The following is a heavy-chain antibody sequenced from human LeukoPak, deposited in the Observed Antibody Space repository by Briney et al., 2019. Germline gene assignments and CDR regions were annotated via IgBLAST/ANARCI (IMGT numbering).Heavy chain of an antibody. J-gene: IGHJ5*02. CDR1: GFTFSSYG. Sequence: GGSLRLSCAASGFTFSSYGMHWVRQAPGKGLEWVAVISYDGSNKYYADSVKGRFTISRDNSKNTLYLQMNSLRAEDTAVYYCAKDSEVNYYDSSGPGYNWFDPWGQGTLVTVSS. CDR2: ISYDGSNK. D-gene: IGHD3-22*01. V-gene: IGHV3-30*18. CDR3: AKDSEVNYYDSSGPGYNWFDP.